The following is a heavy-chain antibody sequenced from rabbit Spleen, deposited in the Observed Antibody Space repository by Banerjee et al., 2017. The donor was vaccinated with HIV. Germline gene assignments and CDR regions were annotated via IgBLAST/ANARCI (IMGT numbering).Heavy chain of an antibody. J-gene: IGHJ6*01. D-gene: IGHD8-1*01. CDR1: GFTINSNYY. CDR3: ARDTGSSFSSYGMDL. Sequence: QEQLVESGGGLVQPEGSLTLTCTASGFTINSNYYMCWVRQAPGKGLEWIGCIYVGSGSTYYASWAKGRFTISKTSSTVDLQMTSLTVADTATYFCARDTGSSFSSYGMDLWGPGTLVTVS. V-gene: IGHV1S45*01. CDR2: IYVGSGST.